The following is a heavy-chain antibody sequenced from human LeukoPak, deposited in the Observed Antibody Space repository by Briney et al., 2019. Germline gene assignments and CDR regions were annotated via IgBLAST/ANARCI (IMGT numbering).Heavy chain of an antibody. CDR1: GXTFSSHA. J-gene: IGHJ4*02. CDR2: ISDSGGST. CDR3: AKDRSGLELDY. D-gene: IGHD3-10*01. V-gene: IGHV3-23*01. Sequence: GGSLRLSCAASGXTFSSHAVSWVRQAPGKGLEWVSAISDSGGSTYYADSVKGRFTISRDNSKTTLYLQMNSLRAEDTAVYYCAKDRSGLELDYWGQGTLVAVSS.